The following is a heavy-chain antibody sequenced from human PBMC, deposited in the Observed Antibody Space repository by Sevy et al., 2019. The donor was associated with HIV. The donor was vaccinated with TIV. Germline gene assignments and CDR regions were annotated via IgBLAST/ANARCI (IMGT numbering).Heavy chain of an antibody. CDR1: GFSISSHY. J-gene: IGHJ3*01. CDR2: IYIGGST. D-gene: IGHD1-1*01. Sequence: GGSLRLSCAASGFSISSHYMSWVRQAPGKGLEWVSVIYIGGSTYFANSVKGRFTLSRDNSKNTLYLEMNSLTAEDTAVYDCARALYNWNDGDVFDLWGQGTVVTVSS. V-gene: IGHV3-66*02. CDR3: ARALYNWNDGDVFDL.